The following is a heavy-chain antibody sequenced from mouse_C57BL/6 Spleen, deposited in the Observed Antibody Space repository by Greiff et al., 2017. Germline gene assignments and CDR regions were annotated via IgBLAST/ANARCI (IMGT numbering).Heavy chain of an antibody. J-gene: IGHJ3*01. CDR3: ARHDSNFSWFAY. CDR1: GFSLTSYG. CDR2: IWSDGST. D-gene: IGHD2-5*01. V-gene: IGHV2-6-1*01. Sequence: QVQLKESGPGLVAPSQSLSITCTVSGFSLTSYGVHWVRQPPGKGLEWLVVIWSDGSTTYNSALKSRLSVSKDNSKSQVFLKMNSLQTDDTAMYYCARHDSNFSWFAYWGQGTLVTVSA.